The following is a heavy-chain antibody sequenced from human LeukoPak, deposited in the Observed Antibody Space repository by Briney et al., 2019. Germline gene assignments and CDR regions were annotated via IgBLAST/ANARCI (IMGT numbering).Heavy chain of an antibody. V-gene: IGHV4-4*02. Sequence: SETLSLTCAVSGGSISSSNWWSWVRQPPGKGLEWIGEIYHSGSTNYNPSLKSRLTLSVDTSKNQFSLKLSSVTAADTAVYYCARDARDAYYDVWSGYYTDYFDYWGQGTLVTVSS. D-gene: IGHD3-3*01. CDR1: GGSISSSNW. CDR2: IYHSGST. CDR3: ARDARDAYYDVWSGYYTDYFDY. J-gene: IGHJ4*02.